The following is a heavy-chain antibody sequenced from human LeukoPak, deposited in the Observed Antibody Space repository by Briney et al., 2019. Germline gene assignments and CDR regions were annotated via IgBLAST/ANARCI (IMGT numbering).Heavy chain of an antibody. D-gene: IGHD1-1*01. CDR3: ARKVEPPHYMDV. CDR1: GFTVSSNY. J-gene: IGHJ6*03. Sequence: PGGSLRLSCAASGFTVSSNYMSWVRQAPGRGWSGSQLFTISRDNSKNTLYLQMNSLRAEDTAVYYCARKVEPPHYMDVWGKGTTVTVSS. V-gene: IGHV3-53*01.